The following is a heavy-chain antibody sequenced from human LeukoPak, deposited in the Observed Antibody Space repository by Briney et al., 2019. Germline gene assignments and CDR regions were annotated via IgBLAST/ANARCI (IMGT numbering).Heavy chain of an antibody. J-gene: IGHJ6*02. CDR3: ARESYSSGWYVDYYGMDV. D-gene: IGHD6-19*01. Sequence: SVKVSCKASGGTFSSYAISWVRQAPGQGLEWMGGIIPIFGTANYAQKFQGRVTITADESTSTAYMELSSLRSEDTAVYYCARESYSSGWYVDYYGMDVWGHGTTVTVSS. CDR2: IIPIFGTA. CDR1: GGTFSSYA. V-gene: IGHV1-69*01.